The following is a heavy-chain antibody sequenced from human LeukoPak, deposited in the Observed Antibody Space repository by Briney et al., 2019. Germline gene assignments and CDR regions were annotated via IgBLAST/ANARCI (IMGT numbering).Heavy chain of an antibody. CDR3: TPDLMDV. V-gene: IGHV3-15*01. J-gene: IGHJ6*03. Sequence: RGSLRLSCAASGFTVSSNYMSWVRQAPGKRLEWVGRIKSKTDGGTADYAAPVRGRFTMWRDDARSALYLQMNSLQTEDTAVYYCTPDLMDVWGKGTTVTVSS. CDR1: GFTVSSNY. CDR2: IKSKTDGGTA.